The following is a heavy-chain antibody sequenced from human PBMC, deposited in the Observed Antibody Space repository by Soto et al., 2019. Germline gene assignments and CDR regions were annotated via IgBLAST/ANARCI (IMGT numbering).Heavy chain of an antibody. J-gene: IGHJ6*02. Sequence: GGSLRLSCAASGFTFSSYSMNWVRQAPGKGLEWVSSISSSSSYIYYADSVKGRFTISRDNAKNSLYLQMNSLRAEDTAVYYCAGDGHLGYCSSTSCYPYYYYGMDVWGQGTTVTVSS. D-gene: IGHD2-2*01. V-gene: IGHV3-21*01. CDR1: GFTFSSYS. CDR3: AGDGHLGYCSSTSCYPYYYYGMDV. CDR2: ISSSSSYI.